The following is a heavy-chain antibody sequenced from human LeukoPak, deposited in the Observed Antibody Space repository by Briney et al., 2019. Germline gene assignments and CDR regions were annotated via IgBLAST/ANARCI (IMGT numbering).Heavy chain of an antibody. J-gene: IGHJ5*02. CDR3: ARGGYDFWSGHASLFDP. Sequence: PSETLSLTCAVYGGSFSGYYWSWIRQPPGKGLEWIGEINHNGSTNYNPSLKSRVTISVDTSKNQFSLKLSSVTAADTAVYYCARGGYDFWSGHASLFDPWGQGTLVTVSS. CDR1: GGSFSGYY. CDR2: INHNGST. V-gene: IGHV4-34*01. D-gene: IGHD3-3*01.